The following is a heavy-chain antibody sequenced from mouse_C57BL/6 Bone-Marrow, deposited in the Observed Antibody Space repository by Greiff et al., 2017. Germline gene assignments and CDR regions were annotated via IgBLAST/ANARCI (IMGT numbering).Heavy chain of an antibody. D-gene: IGHD2-5*01. CDR1: GYTLTDYY. V-gene: IGHV1-26*01. Sequence: VQLQQSGPELVKPGASVKISCKASGYTLTDYYMNWVKQSHGKSLEWIGDINPNNGGTSYNQKFKGKATLTVDKSSSTAYMELRSLTSEDSAVYYCARPYYSNYVGYFDVWGTGTTVTVSS. J-gene: IGHJ1*03. CDR2: INPNNGGT. CDR3: ARPYYSNYVGYFDV.